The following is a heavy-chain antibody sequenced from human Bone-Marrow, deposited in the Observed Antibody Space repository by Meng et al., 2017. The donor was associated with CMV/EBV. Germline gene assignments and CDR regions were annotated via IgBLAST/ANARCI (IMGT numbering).Heavy chain of an antibody. CDR1: GFTVSSNY. Sequence: GGSLRLSYAASGFTVSSNYMSWVRQAPGKGLEWVSVIYSGGSTHYADSVKGRFTISRDNSQNTLYLQRGSLKADDTAVYYCARDTVGAGGGSGWVPSPSYGMDVWGQGTTVTVSS. CDR3: ARDTVGAGGGSGWVPSPSYGMDV. J-gene: IGHJ6*02. D-gene: IGHD6-19*01. V-gene: IGHV3-53*01. CDR2: IYSGGST.